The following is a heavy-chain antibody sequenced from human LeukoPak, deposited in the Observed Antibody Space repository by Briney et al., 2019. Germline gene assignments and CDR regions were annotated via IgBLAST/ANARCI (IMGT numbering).Heavy chain of an antibody. D-gene: IGHD3-9*01. J-gene: IGHJ5*02. CDR2: IYYSGST. CDR1: GGSISSGGYY. CDR3: ARVSEYYDILTGLNWFDP. V-gene: IGHV4-31*03. Sequence: PSETLSLTCTVSGGSISSGGYYWSWIRQHPGKGLEWIGYIYYSGSTYYNPSLKSRVTISVDMSKNQFSLKLSSVTAADTAVYYCARVSEYYDILTGLNWFDPWGQGTLVTVSS.